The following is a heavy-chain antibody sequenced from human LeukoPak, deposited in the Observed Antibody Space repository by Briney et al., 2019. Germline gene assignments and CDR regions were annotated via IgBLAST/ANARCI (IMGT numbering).Heavy chain of an antibody. J-gene: IGHJ4*02. CDR3: ARQAQPVGDYYRSGFDY. CDR1: GGSISSYY. D-gene: IGHD4-17*01. V-gene: IGHV4-59*08. CDR2: IYYSGST. Sequence: PSETLSLTCTVSGGSISSYYWSWIRQPPGKGLEWIGYIYYSGSTNYNPSLKSRVTISVDTSKNQFSLKLSSVTAADTAVYYCARQAQPVGDYYRSGFDYWGQGTLVTVSS.